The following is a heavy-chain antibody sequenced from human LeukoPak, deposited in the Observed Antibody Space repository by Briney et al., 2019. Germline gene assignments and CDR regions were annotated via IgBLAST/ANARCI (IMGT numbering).Heavy chain of an antibody. CDR2: TYYSGST. V-gene: IGHV4-39*01. CDR1: GGSISGSSYY. J-gene: IGHJ4*02. Sequence: SETLSLTCTVSGGSISGSSYYWGWIRQPPGKGLEWIGSTYYSGSTYYKPSLKSRVTMSVDTSKNQFSLKLSSVTAADTAVYYCARPQRYSNYALDYWGQGTLVTVSS. D-gene: IGHD4-11*01. CDR3: ARPQRYSNYALDY.